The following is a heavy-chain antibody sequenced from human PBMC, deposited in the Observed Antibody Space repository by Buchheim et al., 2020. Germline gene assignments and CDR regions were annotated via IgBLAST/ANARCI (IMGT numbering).Heavy chain of an antibody. J-gene: IGHJ6*02. Sequence: EVQLVESGGGLGQPGGSLRLSCVASGFTLSNFEISWVRQAPGKGLDWVSYMSRSGRTTYYADSVKGRFTISSDNAKYSVYLQMDSLRTEDTAVYYCAREDSSSSYYHGMDVWGQGT. CDR2: MSRSGRTT. CDR1: GFTLSNFE. CDR3: AREDSSSSYYHGMDV. V-gene: IGHV3-48*03. D-gene: IGHD6-13*01.